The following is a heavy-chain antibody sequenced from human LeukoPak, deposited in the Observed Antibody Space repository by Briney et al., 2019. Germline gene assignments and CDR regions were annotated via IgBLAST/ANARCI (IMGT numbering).Heavy chain of an antibody. CDR3: ARKSAGFLTA. CDR1: GYTFTDDQ. V-gene: IGHV1-2*02. D-gene: IGHD2/OR15-2a*01. Sequence: ASVKVSCKASGYTFTDDQIYWLRQAPGQGLEWVGWIKPSSGVTLYEQKFQGRVTMTRDKSISSAYMELSSLRSDDTAVYYCARKSAGFLTAWGQGTLVTVSS. CDR2: IKPSSGVT. J-gene: IGHJ5*02.